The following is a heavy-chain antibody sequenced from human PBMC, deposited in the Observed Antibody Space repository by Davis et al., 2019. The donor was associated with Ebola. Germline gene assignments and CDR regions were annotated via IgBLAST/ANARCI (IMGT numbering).Heavy chain of an antibody. D-gene: IGHD1-26*01. J-gene: IGHJ4*02. V-gene: IGHV1-69*13. Sequence: SVKVSCKASGYTFTKFDLHWVRQAPGQGLEWMGWVIPVFGTTNYAQKFQGRVTLTADESTSTAYMELTNLRSDDTAVYYCAREVGETKLDQWGQGTLVTVSS. CDR2: VIPVFGTT. CDR1: GYTFTKFD. CDR3: AREVGETKLDQ.